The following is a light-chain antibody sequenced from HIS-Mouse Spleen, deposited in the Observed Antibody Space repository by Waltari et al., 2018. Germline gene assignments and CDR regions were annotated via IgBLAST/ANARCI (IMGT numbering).Light chain of an antibody. Sequence: SYELTQPPSVSVSPVQTARTTCPGDALPKKYAYWYQQKSGQAPLLVIYEDSKRPSGIPERFSGSSSGTMATLTISGAQVEDEADYYCYSTDSSGNHRVFGGGTKLTVL. J-gene: IGLJ2*01. CDR2: EDS. V-gene: IGLV3-10*01. CDR1: ALPKKY. CDR3: YSTDSSGNHRV.